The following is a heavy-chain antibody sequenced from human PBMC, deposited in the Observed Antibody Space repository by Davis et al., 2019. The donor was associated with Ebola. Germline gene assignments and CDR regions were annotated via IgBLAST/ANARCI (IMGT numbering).Heavy chain of an antibody. Sequence: PGGSLRLSCVASGFTFRSYAMHWVRQAPGKGLEWVAVISYDGSNEYYADSVKGRITISRDNSKNTLYLQMNSLRTEDTAVYFCAKDHPDSRELGVWGQGTTVTVSS. J-gene: IGHJ6*02. D-gene: IGHD6-19*01. V-gene: IGHV3-30-3*01. CDR1: GFTFRSYA. CDR3: AKDHPDSRELGV. CDR2: ISYDGSNE.